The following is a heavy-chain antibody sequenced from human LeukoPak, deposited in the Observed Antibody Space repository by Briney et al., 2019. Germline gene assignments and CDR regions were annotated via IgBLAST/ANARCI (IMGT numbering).Heavy chain of an antibody. Sequence: GGSLRLSCAASGFTFSSYWMNWARQAPGKWLEWVASINHNGNVNYYVDSVKGRFTISRDNAKNSLYLQMSNLRAEDTAVYYCARAGSHWHYVYWGQGTVVTVSS. D-gene: IGHD3-10*01. CDR2: INHNGNVN. CDR3: ARAGSHWHYVY. J-gene: IGHJ4*02. CDR1: GFTFSSYW. V-gene: IGHV3-7*03.